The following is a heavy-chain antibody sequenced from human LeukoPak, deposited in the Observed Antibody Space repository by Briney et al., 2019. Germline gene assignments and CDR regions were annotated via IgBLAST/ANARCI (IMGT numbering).Heavy chain of an antibody. CDR2: ISGDSTYI. CDR1: GFTFSGYS. D-gene: IGHD2-2*01. J-gene: IGHJ5*02. CDR3: ASDLPAATT. Sequence: KTGGSLRLSCAASGFTFSGYSMTWVRQAPGKGLEWVSSISGDSTYIFYADSVKGRFTISRDNAQNSLYLQMNTLRAEDTAVYYCASDLPAATTWGRGTLVTVSS. V-gene: IGHV3-21*06.